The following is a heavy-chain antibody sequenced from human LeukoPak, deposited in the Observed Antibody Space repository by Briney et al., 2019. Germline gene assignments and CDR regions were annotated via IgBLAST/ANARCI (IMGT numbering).Heavy chain of an antibody. V-gene: IGHV4-4*09. D-gene: IGHD2-2*02. CDR1: GGSISSYY. CDR2: IYTSGST. J-gene: IGHJ5*02. CDR3: ARHSAAIPRRWFDP. Sequence: SETLSLTCTVSGGSISSYYWSWIRQAPGKGLEWIGYIYTSGSTNYNPSLKSRVTISVDTSKNQFSLKLSSVTAADTAVYYCARHSAAIPRRWFDPWGQGTLVTVSS.